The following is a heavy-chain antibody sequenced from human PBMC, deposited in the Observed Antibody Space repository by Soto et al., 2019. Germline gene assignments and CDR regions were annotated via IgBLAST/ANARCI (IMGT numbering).Heavy chain of an antibody. Sequence: QVQLVQSGAEVKKPGSSVKVSCKASGGTFSSYAISWVRQAPGQGLEWMGGIIPIVGTANYAQKFQGRVTITADESTSTAYMELSSRRSEDTAVYYCARGYYDSSGYYYGPPQYYFGMDVWGQGTTVTVSS. CDR3: ARGYYDSSGYYYGPPQYYFGMDV. D-gene: IGHD3-22*01. CDR1: GGTFSSYA. V-gene: IGHV1-69*01. CDR2: IIPIVGTA. J-gene: IGHJ6*02.